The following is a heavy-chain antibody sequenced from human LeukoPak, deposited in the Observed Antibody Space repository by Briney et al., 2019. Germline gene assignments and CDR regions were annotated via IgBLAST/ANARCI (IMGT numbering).Heavy chain of an antibody. CDR3: ARDILHYYGSGSPMDV. V-gene: IGHV1-69*13. J-gene: IGHJ6*02. CDR1: GGTFSSYA. Sequence: RWASVKVSCKASGGTFSSYAISWVRQAPGQGLEWMGGVIPIFGTANYAQKFQGRVTITADESTSTAYMELSSLGSEDTAVYYCARDILHYYGSGSPMDVWGQGTTVTVSS. D-gene: IGHD3-10*01. CDR2: VIPIFGTA.